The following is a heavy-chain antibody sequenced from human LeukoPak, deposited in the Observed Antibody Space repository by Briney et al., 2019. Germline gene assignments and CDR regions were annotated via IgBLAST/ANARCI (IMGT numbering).Heavy chain of an antibody. CDR3: ARSEAEITSSCSACAEYFHH. CDR1: GYTFTDYY. Sequence: GASVKASCKASGYTFTDYYMHWVRQAPGQGLEWMGWISPYRGGTKYAQTFQGRVTMTRDTCITTAYMELSGLRSDDTAVYYCARSEAEITSSCSACAEYFHHWGQGTLIIVSS. J-gene: IGHJ1*01. V-gene: IGHV1-2*02. CDR2: ISPYRGGT. D-gene: IGHD2-2*01.